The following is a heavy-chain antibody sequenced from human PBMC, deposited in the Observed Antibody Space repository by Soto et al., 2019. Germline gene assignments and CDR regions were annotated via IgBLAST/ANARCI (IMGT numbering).Heavy chain of an antibody. J-gene: IGHJ3*02. CDR1: GFTFDDYA. CDR2: ISWNRGMI. Sequence: EVQLVESGGGMGQPGSSLILSCAASGFTFDDYAMHWVRQAPGKGLEGVSGISWNRGMINYAEAVKGRFTISRNNAKNSLYLQMISLRVEDTALYYCVRLDTDMVRGAFDIWGQGTMVTVSS. D-gene: IGHD5-18*01. CDR3: VRLDTDMVRGAFDI. V-gene: IGHV3-9*01.